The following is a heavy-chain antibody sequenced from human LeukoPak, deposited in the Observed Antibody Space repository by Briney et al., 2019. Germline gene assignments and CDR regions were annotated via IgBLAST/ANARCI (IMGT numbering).Heavy chain of an antibody. CDR1: GGTFSSYA. D-gene: IGHD6-13*01. CDR3: ATSPRVGITGAGAFDY. CDR2: IIPIFGTA. V-gene: IGHV1-69*13. Sequence: ASVKVSCKASGGTFSSYAISWVRQAPGQGLEWMGGIIPIFGTANYAQKFQGRVTITADESTSTAYMELSSLRSEDTAVYYCATSPRVGITGAGAFDYWGQGTLVTVSS. J-gene: IGHJ4*02.